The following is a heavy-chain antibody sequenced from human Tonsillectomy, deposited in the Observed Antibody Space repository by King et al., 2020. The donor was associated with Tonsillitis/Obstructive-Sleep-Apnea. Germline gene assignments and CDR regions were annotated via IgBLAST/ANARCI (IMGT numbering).Heavy chain of an antibody. CDR2: ISTYHGNT. J-gene: IGHJ4*02. V-gene: IGHV1-18*01. Sequence: QLVQSGAEVKKPGASVKVSCKASGYSFTNYGISWVRQAPGQGLEWMGWISTYHGNTNYAQKFQGRRTMTTDTTTDTAYGELRRLRSDGTAMYYCARVNYDSCGYYSGFVFWRQGTLVSISS. D-gene: IGHD3-22*01. CDR3: ARVNYDSCGYYSGFVF. CDR1: GYSFTNYG.